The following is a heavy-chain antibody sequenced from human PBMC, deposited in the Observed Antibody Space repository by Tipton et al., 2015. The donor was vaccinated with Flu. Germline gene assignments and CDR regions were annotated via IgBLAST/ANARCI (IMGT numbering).Heavy chain of an antibody. CDR2: IGSAGDT. J-gene: IGHJ6*02. Sequence: RLSCAASGFTFSTYDMHWVRQVTGKGLEWVSGIGSAGDTHYLGSVKGRFTISRDNAKNSLYLQMSSLRAGDTAVYYCARGPLPDSNWYNGMDVWGQGTTVTVSS. CDR3: ARGPLPDSNWYNGMDV. V-gene: IGHV3-13*01. D-gene: IGHD6-13*01. CDR1: GFTFSTYD.